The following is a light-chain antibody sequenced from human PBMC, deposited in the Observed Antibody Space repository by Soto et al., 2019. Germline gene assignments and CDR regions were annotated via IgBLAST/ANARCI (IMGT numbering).Light chain of an antibody. Sequence: DVLMTQSPLSLPVTLGGPASIFCMFRQRILQTNGYTYLDWCLQKPGQSPQLLIYLTSIRASGVPDRFSGSGSGTEFTLKISKVEAEDVGVYYCMQSLQTPPWTFGPGAKVDIK. CDR2: LTS. CDR1: QRILQTNGYTY. V-gene: IGKV2-28*01. J-gene: IGKJ1*01. CDR3: MQSLQTPPWT.